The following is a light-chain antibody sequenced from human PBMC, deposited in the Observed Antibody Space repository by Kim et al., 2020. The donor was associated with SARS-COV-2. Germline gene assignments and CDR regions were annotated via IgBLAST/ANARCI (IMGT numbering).Light chain of an antibody. Sequence: GSEGDRVTITCRASKGIRNYLRWYQQKPAIVPDRLIYAESVLQLGVPSRFSGGGSGKDLTLTITSLQPEVVGTYYCQKYNSAPCTFVGGTKVDIK. CDR1: KGIRNY. CDR3: QKYNSAPCT. CDR2: AES. V-gene: IGKV1-27*01. J-gene: IGKJ4*01.